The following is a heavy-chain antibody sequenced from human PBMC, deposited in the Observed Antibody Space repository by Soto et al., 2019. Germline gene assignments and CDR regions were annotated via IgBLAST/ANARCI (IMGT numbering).Heavy chain of an antibody. Sequence: GASVKVSCKASGYSFTSLDINWVRQTAGQGLEWMGWMQPSTGRTGYAQKFQGRVTMTRDTSINTAYMELTTLTSDDAAFYYCARGVSAGVDYWGQGTLVTVSS. CDR3: ARGVSAGVDY. CDR1: GYSFTSLD. V-gene: IGHV1-8*01. D-gene: IGHD1-26*01. CDR2: MQPSTGRT. J-gene: IGHJ4*02.